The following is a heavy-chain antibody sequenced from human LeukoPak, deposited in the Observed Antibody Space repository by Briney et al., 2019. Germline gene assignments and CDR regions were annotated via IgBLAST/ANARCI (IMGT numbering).Heavy chain of an antibody. CDR3: AKVLGSLRTNDAFDI. J-gene: IGHJ3*02. V-gene: IGHV3-66*02. CDR2: IYSGGST. D-gene: IGHD1-14*01. CDR1: GFTVSSNY. Sequence: GGSLRLSCAASGFTVSSNYMSWVRQAPGKGLEWVSVIYSGGSTYYADSVKGRFTISRDNSKNTLYLQMNSLRPEDTAVYYCAKVLGSLRTNDAFDIWGQGTVVTVSS.